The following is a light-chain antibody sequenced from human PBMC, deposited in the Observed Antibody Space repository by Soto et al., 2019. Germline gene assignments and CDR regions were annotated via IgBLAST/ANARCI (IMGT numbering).Light chain of an antibody. Sequence: EIVMTQSPATLSVSPGERATLSCRANQSVSSNLAWYQQKLGQAPRLLIYGASTRATGIPARFSGSGSGTEFTLTISSLKSEDFAVYYCQQYNNWLTFGGGTKVEIK. J-gene: IGKJ4*01. V-gene: IGKV3-15*01. CDR3: QQYNNWLT. CDR1: QSVSSN. CDR2: GAS.